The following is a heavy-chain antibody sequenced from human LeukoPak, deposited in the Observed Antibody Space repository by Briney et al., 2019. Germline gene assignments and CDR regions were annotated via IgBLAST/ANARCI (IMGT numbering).Heavy chain of an antibody. CDR2: IFDTRTT. CDR3: ARACHYDSGSRGTAFDI. CDR1: GGSFSSSSYY. V-gene: IGHV4-39*02. J-gene: IGHJ3*02. D-gene: IGHD3-10*01. Sequence: SETLSLTCTVSGGSFSSSSYYWGWIRQPPGKGLEWIASIFDTRTTYYNPSLKSRLTISVDTSQNQFSLRLSSVTAADTATYYCARACHYDSGSRGTAFDIWGQGTMVTVSS.